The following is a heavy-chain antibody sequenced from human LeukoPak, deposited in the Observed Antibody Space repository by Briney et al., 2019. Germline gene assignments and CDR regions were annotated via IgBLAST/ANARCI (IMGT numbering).Heavy chain of an antibody. CDR1: GFSFSSYA. V-gene: IGHV3-74*01. Sequence: PGGSLRLSCTASGFSFSSYAMNWVRQAPGKGLVWVSRINSDGSSTSYADSVKGRFTISRDNARNTLYLQMNSLRAEDTAVYYCARGWEVPFDYWGQGTLVTVSS. D-gene: IGHD1-26*01. J-gene: IGHJ4*02. CDR3: ARGWEVPFDY. CDR2: INSDGSST.